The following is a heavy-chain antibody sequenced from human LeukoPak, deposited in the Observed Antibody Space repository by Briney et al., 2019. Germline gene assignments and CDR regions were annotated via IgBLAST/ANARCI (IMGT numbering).Heavy chain of an antibody. CDR3: ARAYKSQEWLMYYFDY. J-gene: IGHJ4*02. CDR1: GFTLSSYG. D-gene: IGHD5-12*01. Sequence: GGSLRLSCAASGFTLSSYGMHWVRQTPGKGLEWVAVIWYDGSNKYYADSVKGRFTMSRDNSKNTLYLQMNSLRAEDTAVYYCARAYKSQEWLMYYFDYWGQGTLVTVSS. V-gene: IGHV3-33*01. CDR2: IWYDGSNK.